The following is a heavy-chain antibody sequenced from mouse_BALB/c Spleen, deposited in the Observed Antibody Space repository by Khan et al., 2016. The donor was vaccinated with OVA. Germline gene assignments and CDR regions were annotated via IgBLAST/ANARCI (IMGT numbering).Heavy chain of an antibody. D-gene: IGHD2-4*01. V-gene: IGHV3-8*02. J-gene: IGHJ2*01. CDR2: ISSSDST. CDR3: ARWNYEYDGYFDY. Sequence: EVQLQESGPSLVKPSQTLSLTCSVTGDSITSGYWNWIRKFPGNKLEYMGYISSSDSTFYNPSLKSRISITRHTSKNQYYLQLTSVTTEDTATYYCARWNYEYDGYFDYWGQGTTLTVSS. CDR1: GDSITSGY.